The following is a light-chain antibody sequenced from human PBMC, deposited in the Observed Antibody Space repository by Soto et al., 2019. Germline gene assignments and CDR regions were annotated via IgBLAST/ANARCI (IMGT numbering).Light chain of an antibody. CDR1: QSVSSNY. CDR2: GAS. CDR3: QPYGRSPYT. J-gene: IGKJ2*01. V-gene: IGKV3-20*01. Sequence: EIVLTQSPGTLSLSPGEGATLSCRASQSVSSNYVAWYQQKPGQAPRLLIYGASSRATGIPDRFSGSGSGTHFTLTISRLDPEDFAVYYCQPYGRSPYTFGQGTKLEIK.